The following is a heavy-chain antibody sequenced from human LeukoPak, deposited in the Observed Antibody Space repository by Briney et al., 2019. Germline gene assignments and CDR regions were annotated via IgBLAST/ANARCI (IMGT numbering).Heavy chain of an antibody. Sequence: ASVKVSCKASGYTFTSYAMNWVRQAPGQGLEWMGWINTNTGNPTYVQGFTGRFVFSLDTSVSTAYLQISSLKAEDTAVYYCARKASPLRYFDWLLLSSYFDYWGQGTLVTVSS. J-gene: IGHJ4*02. V-gene: IGHV7-4-1*02. D-gene: IGHD3-9*01. CDR3: ARKASPLRYFDWLLLSSYFDY. CDR1: GYTFTSYA. CDR2: INTNTGNP.